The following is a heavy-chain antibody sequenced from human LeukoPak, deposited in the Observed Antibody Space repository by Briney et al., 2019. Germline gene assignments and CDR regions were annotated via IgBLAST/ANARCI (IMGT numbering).Heavy chain of an antibody. Sequence: PGGSLRLSCAASGLTFRNYAMSWVRQAPGKGLEWVSVICANDGNTYYADAVKGRFTISRDNSKNTLYLQMNSLRAENTAVYYCAKAFKTGYNVDTLDHRGQGTLVTVSS. V-gene: IGHV3-23*01. D-gene: IGHD5-24*01. CDR2: ICANDGNT. J-gene: IGHJ4*02. CDR1: GLTFRNYA. CDR3: AKAFKTGYNVDTLDH.